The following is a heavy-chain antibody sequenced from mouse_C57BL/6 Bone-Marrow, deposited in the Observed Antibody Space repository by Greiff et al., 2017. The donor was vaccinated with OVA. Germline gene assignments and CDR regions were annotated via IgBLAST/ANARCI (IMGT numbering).Heavy chain of an antibody. J-gene: IGHJ4*01. Sequence: EVQRVESGGGLVKPGGSLKLSCAASGFTFSDYGMHWVRQAPEKGLEWVAYISSGSSTIYYADTVKGRFTISRDNAKNTLFLQMTSLRSEDTAMYYCASDYYGSSYYAMDYWGQGTSVTVSS. V-gene: IGHV5-17*01. CDR2: ISSGSSTI. CDR3: ASDYYGSSYYAMDY. CDR1: GFTFSDYG. D-gene: IGHD1-1*01.